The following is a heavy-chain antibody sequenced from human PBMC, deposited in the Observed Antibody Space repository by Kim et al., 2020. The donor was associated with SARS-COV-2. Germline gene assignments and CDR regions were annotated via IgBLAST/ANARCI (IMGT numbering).Heavy chain of an antibody. CDR1: GYTFTSYD. Sequence: ASVKVSCKASGYTFTSYDINWVRQATGQGLEWMGWMNPNSGNTGYAQKFQGRVTMTRNTSISTAYMELSSLRSEDTAVYYCARGARRFLEWLLSQKRAEYCQHWGQGTLVTVSS. D-gene: IGHD3-3*01. J-gene: IGHJ1*01. CDR3: ARGARRFLEWLLSQKRAEYCQH. CDR2: MNPNSGNT. V-gene: IGHV1-8*01.